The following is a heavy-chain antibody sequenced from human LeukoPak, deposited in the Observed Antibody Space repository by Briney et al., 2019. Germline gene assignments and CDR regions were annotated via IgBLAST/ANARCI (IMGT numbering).Heavy chain of an antibody. V-gene: IGHV4-59*01. D-gene: IGHD4-17*01. J-gene: IGHJ6*03. Sequence: SETLSLTCTVSGGSISSYYWSWIRQPPGKGLEWIGYICYSGSTNYNPSLKSRVTISVDTSKNQFSLKLSSVTAADTAVYYCARGYSVTTVAPYYYMDVWGKGTTVTVSS. CDR3: ARGYSVTTVAPYYYMDV. CDR1: GGSISSYY. CDR2: ICYSGST.